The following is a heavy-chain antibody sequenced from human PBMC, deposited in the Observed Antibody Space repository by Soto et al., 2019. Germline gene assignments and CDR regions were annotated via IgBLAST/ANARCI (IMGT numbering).Heavy chain of an antibody. Sequence: EVQLLESGGGLGQPGGSLRLSCAASGFALDSYGMSWVRQAPGRGLDWVSAISGSSGSAYYAGSVKGRFTISRDNSKKTVYLQMNSLRAEDTAIYYCARIRGVIVGGPDYWGQGTLVTVSS. V-gene: IGHV3-23*01. CDR2: ISGSSGSA. D-gene: IGHD3-16*02. CDR1: GFALDSYG. CDR3: ARIRGVIVGGPDY. J-gene: IGHJ4*02.